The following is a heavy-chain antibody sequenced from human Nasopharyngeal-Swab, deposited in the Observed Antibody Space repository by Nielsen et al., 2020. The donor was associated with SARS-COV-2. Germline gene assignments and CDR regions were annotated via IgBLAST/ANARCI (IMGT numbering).Heavy chain of an antibody. CDR2: VNGDGTLI. V-gene: IGHV3-74*03. CDR3: VKGSDY. J-gene: IGHJ4*02. CDR1: GITFSRYW. Sequence: GESLKISCAASGITFSRYWMSWVRQTPGEGLVWVARVNGDGTLITYADSVKGRFTVSRDNAKNTLYLQMNNLRAEDAAIYYCVKGSDYWGQGTLVTVSS.